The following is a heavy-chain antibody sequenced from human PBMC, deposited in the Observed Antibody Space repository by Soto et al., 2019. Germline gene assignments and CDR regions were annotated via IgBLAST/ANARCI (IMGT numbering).Heavy chain of an antibody. D-gene: IGHD2-2*01. CDR3: AKTYCSSTSCYPSPSLGAFDI. J-gene: IGHJ3*02. CDR1: GFTFSSYA. V-gene: IGHV3-23*01. Sequence: PGGSLRLSFAASGFTFSSYAMSWVRQAPGKGLEWVSAISGSGGSTYYADSVKGRFTISRDNSKNTLYLQMNSLRAEDTAVYYCAKTYCSSTSCYPSPSLGAFDIWGQGTMVTVSS. CDR2: ISGSGGST.